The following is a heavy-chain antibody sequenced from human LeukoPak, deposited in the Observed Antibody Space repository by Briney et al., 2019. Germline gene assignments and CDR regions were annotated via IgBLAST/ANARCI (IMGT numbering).Heavy chain of an antibody. CDR2: IYDSGSI. J-gene: IGHJ4*02. Sequence: PSETLSLICTVSGGSISSYYWSWIRQSPGKGLEWIGYIYDSGSINYSPSLKSRVTISVDTSKNHFSLRLSSVTAADTAVYYCAKDITQWELQYYFDYWGQGTLVTVSS. CDR3: AKDITQWELQYYFDY. D-gene: IGHD1-26*01. V-gene: IGHV4-59*01. CDR1: GGSISSYY.